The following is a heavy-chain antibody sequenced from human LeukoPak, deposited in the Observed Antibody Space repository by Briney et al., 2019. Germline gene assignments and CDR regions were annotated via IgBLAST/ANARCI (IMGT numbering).Heavy chain of an antibody. V-gene: IGHV3-23*01. D-gene: IGHD3-22*01. Sequence: GGSLRLSCAASGFTFSSYAMSWVRQAPGKGLEWVSAISGSGGSTYYADSVKGRFTISRDNSKNTLYLQMNSLRAEDTAVYFTYYYDSSGSYWGQGTLVTVSS. CDR3: YYYDSSGSY. CDR2: ISGSGGST. CDR1: GFTFSSYA. J-gene: IGHJ4*02.